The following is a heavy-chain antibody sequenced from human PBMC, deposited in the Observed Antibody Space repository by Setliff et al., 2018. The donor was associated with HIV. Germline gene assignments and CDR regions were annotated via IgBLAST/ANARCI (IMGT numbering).Heavy chain of an antibody. V-gene: IGHV3-53*01. D-gene: IGHD3-3*01. J-gene: IGHJ5*02. CDR1: GFTISSNY. CDR3: ARSLGIWSAYDT. CDR2: IYSGGST. Sequence: PGGSLRLSCAASGFTISSNYMTWVRQAPGKGLEWVSVIYSGGSTYSADSLKGRFTISRDNSKNTLYLQMNNLRVEDTAVYYCARSLGIWSAYDTWGQGTLVTV.